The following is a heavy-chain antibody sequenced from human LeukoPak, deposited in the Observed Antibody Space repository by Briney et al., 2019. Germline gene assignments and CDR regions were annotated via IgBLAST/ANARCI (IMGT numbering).Heavy chain of an antibody. CDR1: GYTFTSYG. CDR2: FDPEDGET. D-gene: IGHD3-10*01. J-gene: IGHJ4*02. V-gene: IGHV1-24*01. Sequence: ASVKVSCKASGYTFTSYGISWVRQAPGKGLEWMGGFDPEDGETIYAQKFQGRVTMTEDTSTDTAYMELSSLRSEDTAVYYCATKLLWFGELISEAPTDYWGQGTLVTVSS. CDR3: ATKLLWFGELISEAPTDY.